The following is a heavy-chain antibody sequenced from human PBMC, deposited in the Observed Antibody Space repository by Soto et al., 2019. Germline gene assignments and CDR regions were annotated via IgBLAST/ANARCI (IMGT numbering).Heavy chain of an antibody. CDR2: INHSGST. Sequence: PSETLSLTCAVYGGSFSGYYWSWIRQPPGKGLEWIGEINHSGSTNYNPSLKSRVTISVDTSKNQFSLKLSSVTAADTAVYYCARGGLYCSGGSCYRSPSGLVYFDYWGQGTLVTVSS. CDR1: GGSFSGYY. J-gene: IGHJ4*02. CDR3: ARGGLYCSGGSCYRSPSGLVYFDY. V-gene: IGHV4-34*01. D-gene: IGHD2-15*01.